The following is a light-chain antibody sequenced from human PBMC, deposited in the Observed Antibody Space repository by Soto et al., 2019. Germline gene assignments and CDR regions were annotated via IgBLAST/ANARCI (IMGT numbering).Light chain of an antibody. J-gene: IGKJ1*01. Sequence: PGERATLSCRASQSVSGYLAWYQQKPGQAPRLLIYDASKRATGIPARFSGSGFGTDYTLTISSLEPEDFAVYYCQQRSKWRTFGQGTKVDIK. CDR2: DAS. V-gene: IGKV3-11*01. CDR3: QQRSKWRT. CDR1: QSVSGY.